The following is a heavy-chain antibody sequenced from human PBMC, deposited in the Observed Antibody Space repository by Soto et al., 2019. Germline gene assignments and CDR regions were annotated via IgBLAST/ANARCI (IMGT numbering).Heavy chain of an antibody. CDR3: ASTVRVMTTPYFDE. D-gene: IGHD3-22*01. V-gene: IGHV3-23*01. CDR2: ISGGST. J-gene: IGHJ4*02. CDR1: GFTFSTYA. Sequence: EVQLLESGGGLVQPGGSLRLSCAASGFTFSTYAMSWVRQAPGKGLEWVSAISGGSTYYADSVRGRFTISRDNSKNTLYLQMNSLRAEDTAVYYCASTVRVMTTPYFDEWGQGTLVTVSS.